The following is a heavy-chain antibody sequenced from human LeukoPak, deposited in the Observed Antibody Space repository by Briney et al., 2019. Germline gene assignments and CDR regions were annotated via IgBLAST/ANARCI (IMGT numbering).Heavy chain of an antibody. J-gene: IGHJ4*02. D-gene: IGHD3-16*01. Sequence: SETLSLTCTVSGGFISGSCCYWGWIRQPPGKGLEWIGSIYYSGSTYYNPSLKSRVTISVDTSKNQFSLKLSSVTAADTAVYYCARIRFGYCDYWGQGTLVTVSS. CDR2: IYYSGST. V-gene: IGHV4-39*01. CDR3: ARIRFGYCDY. CDR1: GGFISGSCCY.